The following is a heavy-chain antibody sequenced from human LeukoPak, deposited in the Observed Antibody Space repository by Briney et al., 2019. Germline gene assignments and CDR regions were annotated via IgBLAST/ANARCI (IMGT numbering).Heavy chain of an antibody. D-gene: IGHD6-19*01. CDR1: GGSISTNNW. V-gene: IGHV4-4*02. CDR2: IYRSGST. Sequence: SSETLSLTCAVSGGSISTNNWWSWVRQPPGKGLEWIGEIYRSGSTNYNPSLKSRVTISVDTSKNQFSLKLSSVTATDTAVYFCAREVAGTPWIDYWGQGTLVTVSS. J-gene: IGHJ4*02. CDR3: AREVAGTPWIDY.